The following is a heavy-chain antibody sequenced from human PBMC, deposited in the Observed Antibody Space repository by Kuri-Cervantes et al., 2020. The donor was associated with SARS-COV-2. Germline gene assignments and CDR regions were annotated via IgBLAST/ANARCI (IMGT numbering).Heavy chain of an antibody. CDR3: ASIVTGDSSGYY. J-gene: IGHJ4*02. V-gene: IGHV3-53*01. CDR1: GFTVSSNY. CDR2: IYSGGST. Sequence: GGSLRLSRAASGFTVSSNYMSWVRQAPGKGLEWVSVIYSGGSTYYADSVKGRFTISRDNSKNTLYLQMNSLRAEDTAVYYCASIVTGDSSGYYWGQGTLVTVSS. D-gene: IGHD3-22*01.